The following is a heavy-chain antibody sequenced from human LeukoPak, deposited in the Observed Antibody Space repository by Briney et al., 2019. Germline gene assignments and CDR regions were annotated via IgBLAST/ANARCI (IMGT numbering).Heavy chain of an antibody. Sequence: GGSLRLSCAASGFDVGRNYMTWVRQAPGKGLEWVSAISGSGGSTYYADSVKGRFTISRDNSKNTLYLQMNSLRAEDTAVYYCAASSSSNFDYWGQGTLVTVSS. CDR1: GFDVGRNY. CDR3: AASSSSNFDY. V-gene: IGHV3-23*01. CDR2: ISGSGGST. D-gene: IGHD6-6*01. J-gene: IGHJ4*02.